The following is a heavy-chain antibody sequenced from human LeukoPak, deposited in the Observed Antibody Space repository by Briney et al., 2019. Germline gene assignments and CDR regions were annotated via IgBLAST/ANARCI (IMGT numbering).Heavy chain of an antibody. V-gene: IGHV4-59*01. CDR2: IYYSGST. D-gene: IGHD1-26*01. CDR1: GDSISDYY. Sequence: SETLSLTCTVSGDSISDYYWSWIRQPPGKGLEWIGYIYYSGSTNYNPSLKSRVTISVDTSKNQFSLKLSSVTAADTAVYYCAREAQQYSGSYYVDYWGQGTLVTVSS. J-gene: IGHJ4*02. CDR3: AREAQQYSGSYYVDY.